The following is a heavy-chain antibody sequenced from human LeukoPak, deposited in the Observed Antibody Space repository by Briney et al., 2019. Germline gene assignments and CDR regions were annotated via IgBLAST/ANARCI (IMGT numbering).Heavy chain of an antibody. Sequence: SETLSLTCTVSGGSISSYYWSWIRQPPGKGLEWIGYIYYTGSTYYNPSLKSRVTISVDMSKNQFSLKLTSVTAADTAVYYCATKGPRRGYFDYRGQGTLVAVSS. J-gene: IGHJ4*02. CDR2: IYYTGST. V-gene: IGHV4-59*01. CDR3: ATKGPRRGYFDY. CDR1: GGSISSYY.